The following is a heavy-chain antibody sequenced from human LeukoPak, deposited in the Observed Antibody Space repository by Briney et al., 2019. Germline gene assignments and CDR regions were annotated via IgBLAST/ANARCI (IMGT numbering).Heavy chain of an antibody. CDR2: IKSKTDGGTT. CDR1: GFTFSNAW. V-gene: IGHV3-15*01. Sequence: GGSLRLSCAASGFTFSNAWMSWVRQAPGKGLEWVCRIKSKTDGGTTDYAAPVKGRFTISRDDSKTTLYLQMNSLKTEDTAVYYCTTEVANSSSRFDYWGQGTLVTVSS. CDR3: TTEVANSSSRFDY. D-gene: IGHD6-6*01. J-gene: IGHJ4*02.